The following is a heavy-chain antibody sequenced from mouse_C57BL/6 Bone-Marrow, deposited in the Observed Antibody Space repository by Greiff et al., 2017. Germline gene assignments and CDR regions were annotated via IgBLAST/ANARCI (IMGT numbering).Heavy chain of an antibody. V-gene: IGHV14-4*01. CDR2: IDPESGDT. CDR3: TTLYYYSSSSYYFDY. D-gene: IGHD1-1*01. Sequence: EVQLQQSGAELVRPGASVKLSCTASGFNFKDDYMHWVKQRPEQGLEWIGWIDPESGDTEYASKFQGMATITADTSSNTAYLQLSSLTSEDAAVYYCTTLYYYSSSSYYFDYWGQGTTLTVSS. CDR1: GFNFKDDY. J-gene: IGHJ2*01.